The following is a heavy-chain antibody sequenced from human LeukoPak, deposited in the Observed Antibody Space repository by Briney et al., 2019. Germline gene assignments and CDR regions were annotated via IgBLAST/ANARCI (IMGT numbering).Heavy chain of an antibody. J-gene: IGHJ6*02. Sequence: GASVKVSCKASGYTFTSYDINWVRQATGQGLEWMGWMNPNSGNTGYAQKFQGRVTMTRNTSISTAYMELSSLRSEDTAVYYCARRRGVVPVVRVRPYGMDVWGQGTTATVSS. CDR2: MNPNSGNT. V-gene: IGHV1-8*01. CDR3: ARRRGVVPVVRVRPYGMDV. D-gene: IGHD2-2*01. CDR1: GYTFTSYD.